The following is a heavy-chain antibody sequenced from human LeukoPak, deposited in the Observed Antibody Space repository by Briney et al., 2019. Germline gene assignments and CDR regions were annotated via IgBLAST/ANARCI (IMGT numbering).Heavy chain of an antibody. CDR1: GFTFSNHA. Sequence: GGSLRLSCATSGFTFSNHAMHWVRQATGKGLEWVSAIAAGDTFYPGSVKGRFTISRDNAKNSLYLQMNSLRAEDTAVYYCARPHYYDSSGYYTDYWGQGTLVTVSS. V-gene: IGHV3-13*01. J-gene: IGHJ4*02. D-gene: IGHD3-22*01. CDR2: IAAGDT. CDR3: ARPHYYDSSGYYTDY.